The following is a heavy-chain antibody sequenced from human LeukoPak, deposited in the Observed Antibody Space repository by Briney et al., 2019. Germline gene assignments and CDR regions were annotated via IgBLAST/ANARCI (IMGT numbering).Heavy chain of an antibody. CDR3: AGQPVGGVREFQH. D-gene: IGHD3-16*01. CDR1: RGSISDYY. J-gene: IGHJ1*01. CDR2: VYYTGDT. Sequence: SETLSLTCTVSRGSISDYYWSWIRQPPGKGLEWIAYVYYTGDTLYNPSLKSRLTMSIDTSKNSFSLKLTSVTTADSAIYYCAGQPVGGVREFQHWGQGILITVSS. V-gene: IGHV4-59*01.